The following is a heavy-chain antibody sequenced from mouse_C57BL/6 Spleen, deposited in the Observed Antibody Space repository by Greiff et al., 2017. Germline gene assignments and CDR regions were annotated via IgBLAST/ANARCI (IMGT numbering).Heavy chain of an antibody. Sequence: QVQLQQSGPELVKPGASVKISCKASGYAFSSSWMNWVKQRPGKGLEWIGRIYPGDGDTNYNGKFKGKATLTADKSSSTAYMQLSSLTSEDSAVYFCARFDYDGPMDYWGQGTSVTVSS. CDR2: IYPGDGDT. D-gene: IGHD2-4*01. CDR3: ARFDYDGPMDY. V-gene: IGHV1-82*01. J-gene: IGHJ4*01. CDR1: GYAFSSSW.